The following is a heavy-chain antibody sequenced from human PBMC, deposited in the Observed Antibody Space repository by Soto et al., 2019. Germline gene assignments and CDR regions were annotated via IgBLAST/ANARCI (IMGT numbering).Heavy chain of an antibody. CDR1: GYTFTGYY. V-gene: IGHV1-2*04. CDR2: INPNSGGT. J-gene: IGHJ6*02. CDR3: ARDLTILTGYPLTHYGMDV. Sequence: ASGKVSCKASGYTFTGYYMHWVRQAPGQGLEWMGWINPNSGGTNYAQKFQGWVTMTRDTSISTAYMELSRLRSDDTAVYYCARDLTILTGYPLTHYGMDVWGQGTTVNVSS. D-gene: IGHD3-9*01.